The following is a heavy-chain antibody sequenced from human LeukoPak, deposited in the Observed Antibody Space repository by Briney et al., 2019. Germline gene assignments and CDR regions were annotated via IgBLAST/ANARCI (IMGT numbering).Heavy chain of an antibody. CDR1: GYTFTSYY. J-gene: IGHJ2*01. V-gene: IGHV1-46*01. D-gene: IGHD2-21*01. CDR2: INPSGGST. Sequence: ASVKVSCKASGYTFTSYYMHWVRQAPGQGLEWMGIINPSGGSTSYAQKFQGRVTITADKSTSTAYMELSSLRSEDTAVYYCVGAGDYWYFDLWGRGTLVTVSS. CDR3: VGAGDYWYFDL.